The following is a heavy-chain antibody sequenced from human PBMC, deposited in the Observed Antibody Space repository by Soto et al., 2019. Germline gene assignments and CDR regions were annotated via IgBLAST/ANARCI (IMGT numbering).Heavy chain of an antibody. V-gene: IGHV1-69*06. J-gene: IGHJ4*02. Sequence: QVYLVQSGAEVRKPGSSVKISCKASGGIFSSNTINWVRQAAGQGLEWMGGIIPLFGTANYAEKFQGRVTITADKSTKTEYMELPSLRSEDTAVYYCASKAACGGDCYAIDSWGQGTLVTVSS. CDR3: ASKAACGGDCYAIDS. CDR2: IIPLFGTA. D-gene: IGHD2-21*02. CDR1: GGIFSSNT.